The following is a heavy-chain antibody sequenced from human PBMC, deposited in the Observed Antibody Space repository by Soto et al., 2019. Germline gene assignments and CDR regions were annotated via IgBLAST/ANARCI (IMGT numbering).Heavy chain of an antibody. CDR3: AKAIFGVVIILGGGNSYDY. J-gene: IGHJ4*02. CDR1: GFTFSSYA. D-gene: IGHD3-3*01. CDR2: ISGSGGST. V-gene: IGHV3-23*01. Sequence: GGSLRLSCAASGFTFSSYAMSWVRQAPGKGLEWVSAISGSGGSTYYADSVKGRFTISRDNSKNTLYLQMNSLRAEDTAVYYGAKAIFGVVIILGGGNSYDYWGEGTLVTVSS.